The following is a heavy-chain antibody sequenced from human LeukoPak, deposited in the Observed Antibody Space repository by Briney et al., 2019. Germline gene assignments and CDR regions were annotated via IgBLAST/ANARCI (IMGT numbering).Heavy chain of an antibody. V-gene: IGHV4-38-2*02. CDR3: ARPLLSAFDI. Sequence: SETLSLTCTVSGYSISSGYYWGWIRQPPGKGLEWIGSIYYSGSTYYNPSLKSRVTISVDTSKNQFSLKLSSVTAADTAVYYCARPLLSAFDIWGQGTMVTVSS. J-gene: IGHJ3*02. CDR1: GYSISSGYY. D-gene: IGHD3-10*01. CDR2: IYYSGST.